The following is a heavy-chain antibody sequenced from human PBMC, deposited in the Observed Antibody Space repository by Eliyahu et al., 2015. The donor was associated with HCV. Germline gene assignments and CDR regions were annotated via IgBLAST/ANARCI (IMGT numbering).Heavy chain of an antibody. CDR3: TRETSESTDIDSGPT. CDR1: GYTFGDYS. J-gene: IGHJ4*02. D-gene: IGHD3-10*01. CDR2: IRSKGYRATT. V-gene: IGHV3-49*03. Sequence: EVQLVESGGGLVQPGRSLTLSCSGSGYTFGDYSMNWFRQAPGKGLEWVGFIRSKGYRATTEYAASVKDRXTISRDDSNSVAYLQMNGLKTDDTAVYYCTRETSESTDIDSGPTWGRGTLVTVSS.